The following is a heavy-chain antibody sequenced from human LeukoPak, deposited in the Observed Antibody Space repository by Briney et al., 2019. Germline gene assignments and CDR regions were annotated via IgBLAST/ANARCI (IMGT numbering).Heavy chain of an antibody. D-gene: IGHD3-3*01. CDR3: ASTPYDFWSGYGGLDY. CDR2: INHSGST. Sequence: SETLSLTCAVYGGSFSGYYWSWIRQPPGKGLEWIGEINHSGSTNYNPSLKSRVTISVDTSKNQFSLKLSSVTAADTAVYYCASTPYDFWSGYGGLDYWGQGTLVTVSS. J-gene: IGHJ4*02. V-gene: IGHV4-34*01. CDR1: GGSFSGYY.